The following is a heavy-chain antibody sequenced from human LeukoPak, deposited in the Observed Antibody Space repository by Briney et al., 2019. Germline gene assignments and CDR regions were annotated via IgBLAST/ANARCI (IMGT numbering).Heavy chain of an antibody. Sequence: SETLSLTCAVYGGSFSGYYWSWIRQPPGKGLEWIGEINHSGSTNYNPSLKSRVTISVDTSKNQFSLKLSSVTAADTAVYYCARHEDIVVVPAAIGAFDIWGQGTMVTVSS. J-gene: IGHJ3*02. D-gene: IGHD2-2*01. CDR1: GGSFSGYY. CDR2: INHSGST. V-gene: IGHV4-34*01. CDR3: ARHEDIVVVPAAIGAFDI.